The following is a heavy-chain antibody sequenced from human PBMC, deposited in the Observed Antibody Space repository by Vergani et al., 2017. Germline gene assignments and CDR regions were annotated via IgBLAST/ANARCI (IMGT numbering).Heavy chain of an antibody. CDR2: ISSSSSYI. CDR1: GFTFSSYS. J-gene: IGHJ3*02. Sequence: EVQLVESGGGLVKPGGSLRLSCAASGFTFSSYSMNWVRQAPGKGLEWVSSISSSSSYIYYADSVKGRFTISRDNAKNSLYLQMNSLRAEDTAVYYCARPLIGLQAFDIWGQGTMVTVSS. CDR3: ARPLIGLQAFDI. V-gene: IGHV3-21*01. D-gene: IGHD3-16*01.